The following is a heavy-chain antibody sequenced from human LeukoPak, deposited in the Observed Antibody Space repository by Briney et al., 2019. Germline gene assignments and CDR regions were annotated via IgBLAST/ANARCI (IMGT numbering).Heavy chain of an antibody. CDR1: GGTFISYA. D-gene: IGHD6-6*01. J-gene: IGHJ3*02. CDR3: ARVGSSSPDQAFDI. V-gene: IGHV1-69*04. Sequence: GASVKVSCKASGGTFISYAISWVRQAPGQGLEWMGRIIPILGIANYAQKFQGRVTITADKSTSTAYMELSSLRSEDTAVYYCARVGSSSPDQAFDIWGQGTMVTVSS. CDR2: IIPILGIA.